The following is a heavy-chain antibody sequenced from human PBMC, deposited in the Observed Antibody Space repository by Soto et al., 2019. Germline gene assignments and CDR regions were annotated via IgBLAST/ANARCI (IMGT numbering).Heavy chain of an antibody. CDR2: IYYSGST. V-gene: IGHV4-31*03. Sequence: PSETLSLTCTVSGGSISSGNYYWSWIRQPPGKGLEWIGYIYYSGSTYYNPSLKSRVTISVDTSNNQFSLKLSSVTAADTAVYYCATLPPRIVVSLLPIPTWGQGILVTVSS. D-gene: IGHD2-21*01. CDR3: ATLPPRIVVSLLPIPT. J-gene: IGHJ5*02. CDR1: GGSISSGNYY.